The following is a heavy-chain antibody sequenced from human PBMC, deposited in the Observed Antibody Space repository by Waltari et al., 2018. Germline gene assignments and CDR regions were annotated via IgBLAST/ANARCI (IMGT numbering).Heavy chain of an antibody. CDR2: IYTRGST. D-gene: IGHD1-26*01. J-gene: IGHJ6*03. V-gene: IGHV4-61*02. Sequence: QVQLQESGPGLVKPSQTLSLTCTVSGGSISSGSYYWSWIRQSAGKGLEWIGRIYTRGSTNYNPSLKSRVTISVDTSKNQFSLKLSSVTAADTAVYYCARDSSGSYDYYYYMDVWGKGTTVTVSS. CDR1: GGSISSGSYY. CDR3: ARDSSGSYDYYYYMDV.